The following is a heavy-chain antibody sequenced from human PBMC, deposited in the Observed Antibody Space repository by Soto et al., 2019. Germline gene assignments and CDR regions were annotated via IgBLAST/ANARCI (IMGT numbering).Heavy chain of an antibody. CDR3: ASLPAADP. CDR2: IYSGGST. D-gene: IGHD2-2*01. J-gene: IGHJ5*02. Sequence: GGSLRLSCVVSGLTISSSYMSWVRQPPGKGLEWVSTIYSGGSTYYADSVTDRFTISRDNSKNTLYLQMNSLRVEDTAVYYCASLPAADPWGQGTLVTVSS. CDR1: GLTISSSY. V-gene: IGHV3-66*01.